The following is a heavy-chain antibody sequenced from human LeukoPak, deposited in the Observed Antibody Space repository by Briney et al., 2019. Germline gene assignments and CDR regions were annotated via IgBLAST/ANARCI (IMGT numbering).Heavy chain of an antibody. CDR1: GFTFSSYA. V-gene: IGHV3-30-3*01. Sequence: PGGSLRLSCAASGFTFSSYAVHWVRQAPGKGLEWVAVISYDGSNKFYADSVKGRFTISRDNSKNTLYLQMNSLRAADTAVYYCVRDHDYDILTGYYTDYWGQGTLVTVSS. CDR2: ISYDGSNK. CDR3: VRDHDYDILTGYYTDY. J-gene: IGHJ4*02. D-gene: IGHD3-9*01.